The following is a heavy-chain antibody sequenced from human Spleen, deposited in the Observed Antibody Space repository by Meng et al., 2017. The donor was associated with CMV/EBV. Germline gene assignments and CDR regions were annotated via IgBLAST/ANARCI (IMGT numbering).Heavy chain of an antibody. V-gene: IGHV4-59*01. CDR3: ARFDIDVEGFYGMNV. CDR2: ISYTGGT. Sequence: SETLSLTCIVSGGSISSYYWSWIRQPPGKGLEWIGYISYTGGTNYNPSLKSRVTISVDTSKNQFSLKLSSVTAADTAVYYCARFDIDVEGFYGMNVWGQGTTVTVSS. D-gene: IGHD5-12*01. CDR1: GGSISSYY. J-gene: IGHJ6*02.